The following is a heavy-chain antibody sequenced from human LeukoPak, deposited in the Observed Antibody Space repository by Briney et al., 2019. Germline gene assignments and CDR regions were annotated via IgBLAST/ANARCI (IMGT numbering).Heavy chain of an antibody. J-gene: IGHJ4*02. Sequence: ASVKVSCKASGYSFTGYCLHWVRQAPGQGLEWMGWINPKSGVTNYAQRFQGRVTMTRDTSISTAYMELSSLRFDDTAVYYCARGSYCGGDCPDSWGQGTLVTVSS. CDR2: INPKSGVT. CDR1: GYSFTGYC. V-gene: IGHV1-2*02. CDR3: ARGSYCGGDCPDS. D-gene: IGHD2-21*02.